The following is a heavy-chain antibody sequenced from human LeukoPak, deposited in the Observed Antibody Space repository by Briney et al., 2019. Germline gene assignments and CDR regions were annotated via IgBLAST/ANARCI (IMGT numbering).Heavy chain of an antibody. CDR1: GFTFSSYS. Sequence: GGSLRLSCAASGFTFSSYSMNWVRQAPGKGLVWVSRIKSDGSSTNYADSVKGRFTISRDNAKNTLYLQMNSLRAEDTAVYYCARVGYGNFGFDFWGQGTLVTVSS. V-gene: IGHV3-74*01. J-gene: IGHJ4*02. D-gene: IGHD5-18*01. CDR2: IKSDGSST. CDR3: ARVGYGNFGFDF.